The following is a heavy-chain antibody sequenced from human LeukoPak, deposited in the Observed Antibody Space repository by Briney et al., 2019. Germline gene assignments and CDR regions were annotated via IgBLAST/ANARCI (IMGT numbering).Heavy chain of an antibody. D-gene: IGHD3-22*01. CDR3: ARHRGSGYPYFDY. CDR2: IYYTGST. V-gene: IGHV4-59*01. CDR1: GGSINNYY. J-gene: IGHJ4*02. Sequence: KPSETLSLTCTVSGGSINNYYWGWIRQPPGKGLEWIGYIYYTGSTNYNPSLKSRVTISVDTSKSHFSLKMSTLTAADTAVYYCARHRGSGYPYFDYWGQGTLVTVSS.